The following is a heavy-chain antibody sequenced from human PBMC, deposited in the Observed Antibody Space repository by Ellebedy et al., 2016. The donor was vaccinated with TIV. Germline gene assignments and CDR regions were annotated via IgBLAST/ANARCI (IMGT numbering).Heavy chain of an antibody. Sequence: GESLKISCAASGFTFSSYWMHWVRQAPGKGLEWVSGFGVSGDTTYYTDSVKDRFTVSRDNSRKTLYLQMNSLRAEDTAIYYCAKGRSGTYIHHAFDYWGQGTLVTVSS. CDR2: FGVSGDTT. CDR3: AKGRSGTYIHHAFDY. V-gene: IGHV3-23*01. D-gene: IGHD1-14*01. CDR1: GFTFSSYW. J-gene: IGHJ4*02.